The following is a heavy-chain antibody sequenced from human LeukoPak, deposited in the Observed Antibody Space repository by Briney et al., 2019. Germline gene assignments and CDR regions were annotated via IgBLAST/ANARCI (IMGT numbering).Heavy chain of an antibody. CDR1: GFTFSGSA. V-gene: IGHV3-73*01. CDR2: IRSKANSYAT. CDR3: TRTDYYGSGSYDY. Sequence: DPGGSLRLSCAASGFTFSGSAMHWVLQASGKGLEWVGRIRSKANSYATAHAASVKGRFTISRDDSKNTAYLQMNSLKTEDTAVYYCTRTDYYGSGSYDYWGQGTLVTVSS. J-gene: IGHJ4*02. D-gene: IGHD3-10*01.